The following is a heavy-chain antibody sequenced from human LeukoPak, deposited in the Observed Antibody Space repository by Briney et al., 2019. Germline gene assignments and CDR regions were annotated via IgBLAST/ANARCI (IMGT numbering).Heavy chain of an antibody. V-gene: IGHV1-69*04. CDR2: IIPILGIA. D-gene: IGHD3-22*01. CDR3: ARGPCHYDSIVVCLTFQYYFYY. J-gene: IGHJ4*02. Sequence: SVKVSFKASGGTFSMYVIRGVRQAPGHGVEWMGRIIPILGIADYAQKFQVRVTITTDKSTSTAYMELSSLTSDVSPVYYCARGPCHYDSIVVCLTFQYYFYYWGQGTLVTVSS. CDR1: GGTFSMYV.